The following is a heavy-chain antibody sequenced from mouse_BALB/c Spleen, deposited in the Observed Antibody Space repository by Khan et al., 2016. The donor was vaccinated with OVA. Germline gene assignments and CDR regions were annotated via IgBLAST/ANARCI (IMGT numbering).Heavy chain of an antibody. V-gene: IGHV5-6-5*01. CDR3: ARDDWFAY. J-gene: IGHJ3*01. CDR2: ISSGGKT. CDR1: GFTFSNYA. Sequence: EVELVESGGGLVKPGGSLKLSCAASGFTFSNYAMSWVRQTPEKRLEWVASISSGGKTYYPDSVKGRFTISRAHARNILSLQMSSVGSEDTARYYCARDDWFAYWGQGTLVTVSA.